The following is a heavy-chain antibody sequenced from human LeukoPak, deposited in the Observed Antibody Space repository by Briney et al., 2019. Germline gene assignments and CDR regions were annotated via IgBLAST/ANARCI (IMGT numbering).Heavy chain of an antibody. V-gene: IGHV3-7*01. Sequence: GGSLRLSCAASGFTFSSYAMSWVRQAPGKGLEWVAIIKQDGSEKYYVDSVKGRFTISRDNSKNTLYLQMNSLRAEDTAVYYCASQGGLLWFGELSGGMDVWGQGTTVAVSS. CDR1: GFTFSSYA. J-gene: IGHJ6*02. D-gene: IGHD3-10*01. CDR3: ASQGGLLWFGELSGGMDV. CDR2: IKQDGSEK.